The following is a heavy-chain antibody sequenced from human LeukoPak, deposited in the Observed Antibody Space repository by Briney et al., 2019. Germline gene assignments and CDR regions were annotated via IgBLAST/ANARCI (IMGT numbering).Heavy chain of an antibody. CDR3: ARGRQGGSSSIYYYYYMDV. J-gene: IGHJ6*03. Sequence: SETLSLTCTVSGGSISSYYWSWIRQPAGKGLEWIGRIYTSGSTNYNPSLKSRVTMSVDTSKNQFSLKLSSVTAADTAVYYCARGRQGGSSSIYYYYYMDVWGKGTTVTVSS. CDR2: IYTSGST. D-gene: IGHD6-6*01. V-gene: IGHV4-4*07. CDR1: GGSISSYY.